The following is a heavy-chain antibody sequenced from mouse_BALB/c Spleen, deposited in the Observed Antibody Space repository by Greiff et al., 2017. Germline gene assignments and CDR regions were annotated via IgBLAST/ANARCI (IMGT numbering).Heavy chain of an antibody. CDR3: AKGGSSYWFAY. CDR2: INPYNDGT. Sequence: VQLKESGPELVKPGASVKMSCKASGYTFTSYVMHWVKQKPGQGLEWIGYINPYNDGTKYNEKFKGKATLTSDKSSSTAYMELSSLTSEDSAVYYCAKGGSSYWFAYWGQGTLVTVSA. D-gene: IGHD1-1*01. J-gene: IGHJ3*01. CDR1: GYTFTSYV. V-gene: IGHV1-14*01.